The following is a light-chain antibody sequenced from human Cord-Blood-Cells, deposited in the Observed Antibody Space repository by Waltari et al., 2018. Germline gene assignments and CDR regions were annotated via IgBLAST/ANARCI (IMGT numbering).Light chain of an antibody. Sequence: QAVLTQMSSLPASPGASASLTRTLRSCINVCTYRIYWYQQKPGSPPQYLLRYKSDSDKQQGSGVPSRFSGSKAASANAGILLISGLQSEDEADYSCMIWHSSARVFGGGTKLTVL. J-gene: IGLJ3*02. CDR2: YKSDSDK. CDR3: MIWHSSARV. CDR1: SCINVCTYR. V-gene: IGLV5-45*02.